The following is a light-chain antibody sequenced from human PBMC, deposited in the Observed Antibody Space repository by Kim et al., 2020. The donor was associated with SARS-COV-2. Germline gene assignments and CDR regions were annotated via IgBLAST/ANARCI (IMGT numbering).Light chain of an antibody. Sequence: QSALTQPRSVSGSPGQSVIISCTGTSSDVGGYNYVSWYQQHPGKAPKLMIYDVSKRPSGVPDRFSGSKSGNTASLTISGLQAEDEADYYCCSYAGSYLWVFGGGTQLTVL. CDR2: DVS. CDR3: CSYAGSYLWV. J-gene: IGLJ3*02. CDR1: SSDVGGYNY. V-gene: IGLV2-11*01.